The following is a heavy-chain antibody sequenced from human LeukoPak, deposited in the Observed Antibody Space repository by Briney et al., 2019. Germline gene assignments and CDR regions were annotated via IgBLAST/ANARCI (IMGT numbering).Heavy chain of an antibody. CDR2: ISGSGGST. J-gene: IGHJ4*02. CDR3: ARVQSGMGNASIYDYVWGSYRPYYFDY. Sequence: PGGSLRLSCAASGFTFSSYAMSWVRQAPGMGLEWVSAISGSGGSTYYADSVKGRFTISRDNSKNTLYLQMNSLRAEDTAVYYCARVQSGMGNASIYDYVWGSYRPYYFDYWGQGTLVTVSS. D-gene: IGHD3-16*02. V-gene: IGHV3-23*01. CDR1: GFTFSSYA.